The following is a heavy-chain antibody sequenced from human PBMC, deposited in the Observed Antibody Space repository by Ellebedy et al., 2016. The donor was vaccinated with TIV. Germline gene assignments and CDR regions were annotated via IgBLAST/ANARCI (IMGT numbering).Heavy chain of an antibody. J-gene: IGHJ4*02. Sequence: GESLKISCAASGFTFSNYWIHWVRQAPGKGLVWLSRINRDGSSANYADSVKGRFSISRDNSKNTLYVQMNSLRAEDTAVYYCASYDWNRIDYWGQGTLVTVSS. CDR3: ASYDWNRIDY. CDR1: GFTFSNYW. D-gene: IGHD1-20*01. V-gene: IGHV3-74*01. CDR2: INRDGSSA.